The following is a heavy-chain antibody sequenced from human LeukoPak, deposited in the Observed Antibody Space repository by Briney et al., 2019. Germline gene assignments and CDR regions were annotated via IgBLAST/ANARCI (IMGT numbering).Heavy chain of an antibody. V-gene: IGHV3-7*01. Sequence: GRSLRLSCAASGFTFSSYGMHWVRQAPGKGLEWVANIKQDGSEKNYVDSVKGRFTISRDNAKNSLSLQMISLRAEDTAVYYCARNKRADIWGQGTMVTVSS. CDR1: GFTFSSYG. J-gene: IGHJ3*02. D-gene: IGHD1/OR15-1a*01. CDR3: ARNKRADI. CDR2: IKQDGSEK.